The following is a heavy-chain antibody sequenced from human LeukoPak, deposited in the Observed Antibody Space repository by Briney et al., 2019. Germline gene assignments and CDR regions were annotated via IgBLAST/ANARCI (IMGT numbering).Heavy chain of an antibody. Sequence: ASVKVSCKSSGYTFTSYDINWVRQATGQGLEWMGWMNPNSGNTGYAQKLQGRVTITRNTSISTAYMELSSLRSEDTAVYYCARVRDGYSYYFDYWGQGTLVTVSS. CDR1: GYTFTSYD. V-gene: IGHV1-8*03. D-gene: IGHD5-24*01. J-gene: IGHJ4*02. CDR3: ARVRDGYSYYFDY. CDR2: MNPNSGNT.